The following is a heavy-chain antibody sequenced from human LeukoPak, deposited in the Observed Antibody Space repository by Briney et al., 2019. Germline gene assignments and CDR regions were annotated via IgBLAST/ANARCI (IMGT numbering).Heavy chain of an antibody. J-gene: IGHJ4*02. CDR3: ASATDYGPTEGY. V-gene: IGHV1-3*01. D-gene: IGHD4-17*01. Sequence: ASVKVSCKASGYTFTSYAMHWVRQAPGQRLEWMGWINAGNGNTKYSQKFQGRVTITRDTSASTAYMELSSLRSEDTAVYYCASATDYGPTEGYWGQGTLVTVSS. CDR1: GYTFTSYA. CDR2: INAGNGNT.